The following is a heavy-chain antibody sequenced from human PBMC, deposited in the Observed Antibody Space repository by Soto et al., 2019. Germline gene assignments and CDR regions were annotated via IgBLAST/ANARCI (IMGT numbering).Heavy chain of an antibody. CDR3: ARRGSGSDYDY. CDR2: ISGSGGST. D-gene: IGHD1-26*01. Sequence: EVQLLESGGGLVQPGGSLRLSCAASGFTFSSYAMNWVRQAPGKGLEWVSVISGSGGSTYYADSVKGRFTISRDNSKNTLYLQMNSLRAEDTAVYYCARRGSGSDYDYWGQGTRVTVSS. J-gene: IGHJ4*02. V-gene: IGHV3-23*01. CDR1: GFTFSSYA.